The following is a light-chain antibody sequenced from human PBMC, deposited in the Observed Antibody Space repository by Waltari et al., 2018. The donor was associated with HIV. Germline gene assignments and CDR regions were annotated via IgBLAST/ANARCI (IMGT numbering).Light chain of an antibody. J-gene: IGLJ3*02. CDR2: DNN. Sequence: QSVLTQPPSVSAAPGQKVTISCPGSSSNIGKNFLSWYKQLPGTAPKLLIYDNNKRPSGIPDRFSGSKSGTSATLGITGLQTGDEADYYCGTWDSSLSGVVFGGGTKLTVL. V-gene: IGLV1-51*01. CDR3: GTWDSSLSGVV. CDR1: SSNIGKNF.